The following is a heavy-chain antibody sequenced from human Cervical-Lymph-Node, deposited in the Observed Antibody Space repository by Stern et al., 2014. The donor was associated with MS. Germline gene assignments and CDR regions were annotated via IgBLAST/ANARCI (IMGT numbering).Heavy chain of an antibody. D-gene: IGHD3-9*01. CDR2: MNPNSGNT. CDR3: ARGRYPMDYDILTGYPPEH. J-gene: IGHJ1*01. Sequence: QVQLVESGAEVKKPGASVKVSCKASGYTFTSYDINWVRQATGQGLEWMGWMNPNSGNTGYAQKFQGRVTMTRNTSISTAYMELSSLRSEDTAVYYCARGRYPMDYDILTGYPPEHWGQGTLVTVSS. CDR1: GYTFTSYD. V-gene: IGHV1-8*01.